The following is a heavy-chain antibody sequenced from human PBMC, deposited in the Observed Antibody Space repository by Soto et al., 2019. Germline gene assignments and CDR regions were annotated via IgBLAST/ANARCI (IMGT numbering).Heavy chain of an antibody. CDR1: GFAFNDSA. CDR2: VRSNSNNYAT. J-gene: IGHJ4*02. V-gene: IGHV3-73*01. Sequence: DVQVVQSGGGLVQPGGSLKLSCAASGFAFNDSAMHWVRQASGKGLEWVARVRSNSNNYATAYPASVKGRFIVSRDDSMGTTSLQMNSLKPEDTAIYYCTNNFVWGQGVLVTVS. CDR3: TNNFV. D-gene: IGHD2-15*01.